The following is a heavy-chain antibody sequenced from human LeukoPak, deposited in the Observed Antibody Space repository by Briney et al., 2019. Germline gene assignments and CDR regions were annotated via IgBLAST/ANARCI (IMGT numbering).Heavy chain of an antibody. CDR2: MNPNSGDT. CDR1: EYTFTNYE. V-gene: IGHV1-8*01. J-gene: IGHJ4*02. CDR3: ARGLGTYDSSELTWPMISF. Sequence: ASVKVSCKASEYTFTNYEINWVRQATGQGLEWMGWMNPNSGDTAYAQKFQGRITMTRSTSISTAYMELSSLRSEDTAVYYCARGLGTYDSSELTWPMISFWGQGTVVTVSS. D-gene: IGHD3-22*01.